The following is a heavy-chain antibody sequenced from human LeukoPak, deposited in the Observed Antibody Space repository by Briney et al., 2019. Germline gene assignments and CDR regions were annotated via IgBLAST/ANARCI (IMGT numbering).Heavy chain of an antibody. CDR3: LRRYSGSYCDY. CDR1: GGSISSSSYY. V-gene: IGHV4-39*07. D-gene: IGHD1-26*01. J-gene: IGHJ4*03. CDR2: IYHSGST. Sequence: PSETLSLTCTVSGGSISSSSYYWGWIRQPPGKGLEWIGSIYHSGSTYYHPSLKSRVTISVDTSKNQFSLKLSSVTAADTAVYYCLRRYSGSYCDYWGQGTLVTVSS.